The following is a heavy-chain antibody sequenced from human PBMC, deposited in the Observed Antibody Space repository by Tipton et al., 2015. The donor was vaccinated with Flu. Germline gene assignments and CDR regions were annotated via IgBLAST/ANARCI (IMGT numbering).Heavy chain of an antibody. D-gene: IGHD3-22*01. CDR3: SRDGFITMIVVVTPGAFDI. V-gene: IGHV4-59*12. J-gene: IGHJ3*02. Sequence: TLSLTCTVSGGFISTYYWSWIRQPPGKGLGWIGYIHYTGSTDYSPSLKSRVTISVDTSKSQLSLKLSSVTAADTAVYYCSRDGFITMIVVVTPGAFDIWGRGTMVTVSS. CDR2: IHYTGST. CDR1: GGFISTYY.